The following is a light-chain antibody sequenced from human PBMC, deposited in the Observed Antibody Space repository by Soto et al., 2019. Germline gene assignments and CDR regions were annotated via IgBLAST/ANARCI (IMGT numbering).Light chain of an antibody. CDR3: HQSGDSPT. V-gene: IGKV3-20*01. Sequence: EIVLTQSPGTLSLSPGERATLSCRASQSVNSDYLGWFQQKPGQAPRPLIYGASTRATGIPDRFSGSGSGTDFTLTISRLEPEDFAVYYCHQSGDSPTFGQGTKVDI. J-gene: IGKJ1*01. CDR2: GAS. CDR1: QSVNSDY.